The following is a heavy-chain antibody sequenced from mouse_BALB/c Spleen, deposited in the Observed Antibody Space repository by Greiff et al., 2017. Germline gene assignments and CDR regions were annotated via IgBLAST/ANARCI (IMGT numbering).Heavy chain of an antibody. D-gene: IGHD3-1*01. CDR2: ISSGSSTI. CDR1: GFTFSSFG. CDR3: ARWGLGYYAMDY. V-gene: IGHV5-17*02. J-gene: IGHJ4*01. Sequence: DVKLVESGGGLVQPGGSRKLSCAASGFTFSSFGMHWVRQAPEKGLEWVAYISSGSSTIYYADTVKGRLTISGDNPKNTLFLQMTSLRSEDTAMYYCARWGLGYYAMDYWGQGTSVTVSS.